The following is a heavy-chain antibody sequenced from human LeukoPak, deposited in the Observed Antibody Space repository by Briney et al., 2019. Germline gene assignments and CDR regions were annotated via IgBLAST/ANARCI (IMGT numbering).Heavy chain of an antibody. CDR1: GFTLSSYS. CDR3: ARAAMVRGVDYFDS. CDR2: ISGSGGAT. V-gene: IGHV3-23*01. J-gene: IGHJ4*02. D-gene: IGHD3-10*01. Sequence: GGSLRLSCAASGFTLSSYSMTWVRQAPGKGLEWVSVISGSGGATYYADSVKGRFTISRDNSKNTLCLQMNSLRAEDTAVYYCARAAMVRGVDYFDSWGQGTLVTVSS.